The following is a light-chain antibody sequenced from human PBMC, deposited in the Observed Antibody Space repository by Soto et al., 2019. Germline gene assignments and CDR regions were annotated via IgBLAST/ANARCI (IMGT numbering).Light chain of an antibody. Sequence: QSVLTQPASVSGSPGQSITISCTGTSSDVGSYDLVSWYQHHSGKAPKIIIYEVNKRPSGISDRFSGSKSGNTASLTISGLRAEDGADYFCCSFVRTNGLLFGGGTKLTVL. V-gene: IGLV2-23*02. J-gene: IGLJ2*01. CDR3: CSFVRTNGLL. CDR1: SSDVGSYDL. CDR2: EVN.